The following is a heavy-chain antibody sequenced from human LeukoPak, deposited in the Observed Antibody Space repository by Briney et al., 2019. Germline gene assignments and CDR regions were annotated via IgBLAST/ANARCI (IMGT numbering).Heavy chain of an antibody. V-gene: IGHV3-48*03. CDR1: GFTFSSYE. D-gene: IGHD6-13*01. CDR3: ARDTAAAGDY. J-gene: IGHJ4*02. CDR2: ISSSGSNI. Sequence: PGGSLRLSCAASGFTFSSYEMNWVRQAPGRGLEWVSYISSSGSNIYYADSVKGRLTISRDNAKNSLYLQMNSLRAEDTAVYYCARDTAAAGDYWGQGTLVTVSS.